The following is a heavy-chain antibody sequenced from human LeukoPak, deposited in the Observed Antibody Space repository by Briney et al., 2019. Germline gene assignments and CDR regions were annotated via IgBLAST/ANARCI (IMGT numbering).Heavy chain of an antibody. CDR1: GGSINNGGYY. J-gene: IGHJ4*02. CDR2: IYYSGST. V-gene: IGHV4-31*03. Sequence: TSETLSLACTVSGGSINNGGYYWSWIRQHPGKGLEWIGYIYYSGSTYYNPSLKSRVTISVDTSKNQFSLKLSSVTAADTAVYYCARATRYCSSTSCPYYFDYWGQGTLVTVSS. D-gene: IGHD2-2*01. CDR3: ARATRYCSSTSCPYYFDY.